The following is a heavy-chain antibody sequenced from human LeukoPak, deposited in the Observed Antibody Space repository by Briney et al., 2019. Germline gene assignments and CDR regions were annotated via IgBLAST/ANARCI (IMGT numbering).Heavy chain of an antibody. CDR1: GFTVSSNY. Sequence: GGSLRLSCVASGFTVSSNYMSWVRQAPGKGLEWVSVIYSGGSTYYADSVKGRFTISRGNSKNTLYLQMNSLRAEDTAVYYCASGSGSYRTPYYYMDVWGTGTTATVSS. CDR3: ASGSGSYRTPYYYMDV. CDR2: IYSGGST. V-gene: IGHV3-53*01. J-gene: IGHJ6*03. D-gene: IGHD3-10*01.